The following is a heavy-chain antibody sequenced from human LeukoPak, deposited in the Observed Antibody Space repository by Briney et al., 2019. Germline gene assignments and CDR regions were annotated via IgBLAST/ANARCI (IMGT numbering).Heavy chain of an antibody. CDR3: AKGSIGWYYYFDS. Sequence: GGSLRLSCAASGFTFGDYAMNWVRQAPGRGLEWISGIRVSGGSTLYADSVKGRFTISRANSKNTLYLQMSSLRAEDTAVYYCAKGSIGWYYYFDSWGQGTLVTVSS. J-gene: IGHJ4*02. D-gene: IGHD6-19*01. CDR1: GFTFGDYA. V-gene: IGHV3-23*01. CDR2: IRVSGGST.